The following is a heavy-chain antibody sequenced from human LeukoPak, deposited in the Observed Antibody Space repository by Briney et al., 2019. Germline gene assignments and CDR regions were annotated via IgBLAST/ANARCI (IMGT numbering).Heavy chain of an antibody. J-gene: IGHJ4*02. CDR1: GFTFSSYA. CDR2: VSGSGGST. CDR3: AKEREQWLVLGVVVY. Sequence: PGGSLRLSSAASGFTFSSYAMSWVRQAPGKGLEWVSAVSGSGGSTYYADSVKGRFTISRDNSKNTLYLQMNSLRAEDTAVYYCAKEREQWLVLGVVVYWGQGTLVTVSS. V-gene: IGHV3-23*01. D-gene: IGHD6-19*01.